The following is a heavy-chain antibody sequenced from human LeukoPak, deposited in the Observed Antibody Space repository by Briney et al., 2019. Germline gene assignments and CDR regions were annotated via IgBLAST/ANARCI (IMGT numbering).Heavy chain of an antibody. J-gene: IGHJ1*01. Sequence: GGSLRLSCAASGFTFSSYAMSWVRQAPGKGLEWVSAIYPSDGNTYYTDSFQGRVTISADNSINTLYLQMNSLRAQDTAIYYCAKCLYDSSCYSGLRWAEYFQHWGQGTLVTVSS. CDR3: AKCLYDSSCYSGLRWAEYFQH. CDR2: IYPSDGNT. V-gene: IGHV3-23*01. D-gene: IGHD3-22*01. CDR1: GFTFSSYA.